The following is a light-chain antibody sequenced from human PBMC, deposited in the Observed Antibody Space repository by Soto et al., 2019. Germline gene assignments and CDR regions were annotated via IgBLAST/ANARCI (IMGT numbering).Light chain of an antibody. CDR3: QQYNNWPPMYT. CDR2: GAS. V-gene: IGKV3-15*01. J-gene: IGKJ2*01. CDR1: QSVSSN. Sequence: EIVMTQSPATLSVSPGERATLSCSASQSVSSNLAWYQQKPGQAPRLLIYGASTRATNIPARFSGSGSGTEFTLTISSLQSEDFALYYCQQYNNWPPMYTFGQGTKLEIK.